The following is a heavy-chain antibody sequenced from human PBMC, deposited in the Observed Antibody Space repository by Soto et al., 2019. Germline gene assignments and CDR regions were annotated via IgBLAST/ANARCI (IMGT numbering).Heavy chain of an antibody. CDR1: GGSISSGGYY. V-gene: IGHV4-31*03. J-gene: IGHJ6*02. CDR2: IYYSGST. D-gene: IGHD1-26*01. CDR3: ARSGSSYYYYGMDV. Sequence: SETLSLTCTVSGGSISSGGYYWSWIRQHPGKGLEWIGYIYYSGSTYYNPSLKSRVTISVDTSKSQFSLKLSSVTAADTAVYYCARSGSSYYYYGMDVWGQGTTVTVSS.